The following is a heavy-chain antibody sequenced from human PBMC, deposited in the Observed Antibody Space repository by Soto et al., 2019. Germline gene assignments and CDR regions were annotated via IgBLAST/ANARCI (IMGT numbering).Heavy chain of an antibody. D-gene: IGHD3-16*01. CDR3: AKDGGAGNFYYYGADV. CDR2: ISYAGGNK. CDR1: GFTFSNFG. J-gene: IGHJ6*02. V-gene: IGHV3-30*18. Sequence: PGRSLRLSCAPSGFTFSNFGMHWVRQAPGKGLEWVAFISYAGGNKYYADSVKGRFTISRDNSKTLYLQMNSLRREDTAVYYCAKDGGAGNFYYYGADVWGQGTTVTVSS.